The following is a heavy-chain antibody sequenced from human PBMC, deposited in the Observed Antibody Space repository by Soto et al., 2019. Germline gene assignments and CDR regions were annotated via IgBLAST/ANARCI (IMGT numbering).Heavy chain of an antibody. D-gene: IGHD3-3*01. CDR1: GFTFSNAW. J-gene: IGHJ5*02. V-gene: IGHV3-49*04. CDR3: TRDREAIFGVVTLA. Sequence: PGGSLRLSCAASGFTFSNAWINWVRQAPGKGLEWVGFIRSKAYGGTTEYAASVKGRFTISRDDSKSIAYLQMNSLKTEDTAVYYCTRDREAIFGVVTLAWGQGTLVTVSS. CDR2: IRSKAYGGTT.